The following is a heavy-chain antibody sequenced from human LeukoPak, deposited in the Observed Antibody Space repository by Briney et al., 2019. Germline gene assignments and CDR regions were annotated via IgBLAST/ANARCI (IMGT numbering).Heavy chain of an antibody. Sequence: PSETLSLTCAVYGGSFSGYYWSWIRQPPGKGLEWIGEINHSGSTNYNPSLKSGVTISVDTSKKQFSLKLSSVTAADTAVYYCARGGGYCTNGVCHGYNWFDPWGQGTLVTVSS. CDR3: ARGGGYCTNGVCHGYNWFDP. D-gene: IGHD2-8*01. CDR1: GGSFSGYY. J-gene: IGHJ5*02. V-gene: IGHV4-34*01. CDR2: INHSGST.